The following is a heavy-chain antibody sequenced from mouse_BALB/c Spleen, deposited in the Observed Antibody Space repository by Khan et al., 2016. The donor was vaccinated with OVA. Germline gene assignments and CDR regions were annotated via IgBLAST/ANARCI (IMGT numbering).Heavy chain of an antibody. J-gene: IGHJ2*01. CDR3: APSPISYGNYDLSYYFDY. V-gene: IGHV8-8*01. CDR1: GFSLSTFGIG. D-gene: IGHD2-1*01. Sequence: QVPLKEAGPGILQPSQTLSLTCSFSGFSLSTFGIGVCWIRQPSGKGLVWLAHNWWNHYKYSNTALKSRLTFSKYPPNNQVFLMLASVDTAATATDYCAPSPISYGNYDLSYYFDYWGQGTTLTVSS. CDR2: NWWNHYK.